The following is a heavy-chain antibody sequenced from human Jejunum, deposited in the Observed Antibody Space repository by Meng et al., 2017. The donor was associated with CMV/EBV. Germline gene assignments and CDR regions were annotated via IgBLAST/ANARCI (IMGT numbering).Heavy chain of an antibody. Sequence: FFFSDYWMGWVRPAPGKGLGWVADIKGDGSAKCSADSVTGRFTIARDNAKWTLYLQMTSLRVEDTAVYYCAKWVVPPGVGYGLDVWGQGTAVTVSS. CDR2: IKGDGSAK. V-gene: IGHV3-7*01. CDR3: AKWVVPPGVGYGLDV. D-gene: IGHD2-2*01. J-gene: IGHJ6*02. CDR1: FFFSDYW.